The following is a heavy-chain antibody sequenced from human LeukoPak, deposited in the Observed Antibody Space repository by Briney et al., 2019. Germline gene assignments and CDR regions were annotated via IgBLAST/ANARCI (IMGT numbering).Heavy chain of an antibody. V-gene: IGHV4-34*01. D-gene: IGHD2-2*01. Sequence: PSETLSLTCAVYGGSLSGYYWSWIRQPPGKGLEWIGEINHSGSTNYNPSLKSRVTISVDTSKNQFSLKLSSVTAADTAVYYCARSPGYCSSTSCSRVDYWGQGTLVTVSS. CDR3: ARSPGYCSSTSCSRVDY. CDR2: INHSGST. CDR1: GGSLSGYY. J-gene: IGHJ4*02.